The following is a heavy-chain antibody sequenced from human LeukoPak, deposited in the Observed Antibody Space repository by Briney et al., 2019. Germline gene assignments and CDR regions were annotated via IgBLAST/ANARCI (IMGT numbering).Heavy chain of an antibody. CDR3: AREATIRNDYDQGRWFPFDY. D-gene: IGHD4-17*01. CDR2: MNPESGVT. Sequence: ASVKVSCKASGYTFTGYYIHWVRQAPGQGLEWMGWMNPESGVTNYAQKLQGRVTMTTDTSTSTAYMELRSLRSDDTAVYYCAREATIRNDYDQGRWFPFDYWGQGTLVTVSS. J-gene: IGHJ4*02. V-gene: IGHV1-18*04. CDR1: GYTFTGYY.